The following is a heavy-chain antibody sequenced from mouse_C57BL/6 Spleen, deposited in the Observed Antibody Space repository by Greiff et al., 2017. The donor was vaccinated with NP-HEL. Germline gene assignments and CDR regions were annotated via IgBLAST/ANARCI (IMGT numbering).Heavy chain of an antibody. CDR1: GYAFSSSW. CDR2: IYPGDGDT. V-gene: IGHV1-82*01. J-gene: IGHJ4*01. Sequence: QVQLQQSGPELVKPGASVKISCKASGYAFSSSWMNWVKQRPGKGLEWIGRIYPGDGDTNYNGKFKGKATLTADKSSSTAYMQLSSLTSEDSAVYFCARALLTTVVATDAMDYWGQGTSVTVSS. D-gene: IGHD1-1*01. CDR3: ARALLTTVVATDAMDY.